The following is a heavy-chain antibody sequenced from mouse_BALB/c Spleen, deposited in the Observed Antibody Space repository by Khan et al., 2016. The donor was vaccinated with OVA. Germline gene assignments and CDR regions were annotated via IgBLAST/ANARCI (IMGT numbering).Heavy chain of an antibody. CDR3: ARSSLYATGAMDY. D-gene: IGHD1-1*01. V-gene: IGHV1S56*01. J-gene: IGHJ4*01. Sequence: QVQLKESGPELVKPGASVRISCKASGYTFTTYYIHWMKQRPGQGLEWIGWIHPGNGNTKYSEKFKGKATLTAGKSSSTAYMQLSSLISEDSAVYFCARSSLYATGAMDYWGQGTSVTVSS. CDR1: GYTFTTYY. CDR2: IHPGNGNT.